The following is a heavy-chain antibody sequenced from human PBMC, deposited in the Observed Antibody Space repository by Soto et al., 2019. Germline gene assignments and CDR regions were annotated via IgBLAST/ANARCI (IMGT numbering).Heavy chain of an antibody. Sequence: QMQLVQSGAEARKPGASVKVSCKTSGYTFTGYYLNCVRQAPGRGLEWVGWINPKTGDTNNAQKFQGMVTMTTDTSISTGYMELSGLKSDDTAVYYCVTGDHLVRWGQGTRVTVSS. V-gene: IGHV1-2*02. D-gene: IGHD6-6*01. J-gene: IGHJ4*02. CDR3: VTGDHLVR. CDR1: GYTFTGYY. CDR2: INPKTGDT.